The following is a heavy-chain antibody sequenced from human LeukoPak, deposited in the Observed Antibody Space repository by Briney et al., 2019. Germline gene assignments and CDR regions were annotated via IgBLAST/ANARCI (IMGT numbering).Heavy chain of an antibody. D-gene: IGHD5-18*01. V-gene: IGHV7-4-1*02. CDR3: ARDGPRIQLWLRGPPPSDAFDI. J-gene: IGHJ3*02. CDR1: GYTFTSYA. CDR2: INTNTGNP. Sequence: ASVKVSCKASGYTFTSYAMNWVRQAPGQGLEWMGWINTNTGNPTYAQGFTGRFVFSLDTSVSTAYLQISSLKAEDTAVYYCARDGPRIQLWLRGPPPSDAFDIWGQGTMVTVSS.